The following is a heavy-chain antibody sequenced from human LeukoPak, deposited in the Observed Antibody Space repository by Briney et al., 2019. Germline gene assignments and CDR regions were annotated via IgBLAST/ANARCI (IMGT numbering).Heavy chain of an antibody. CDR3: AGGSGWLFGT. CDR2: ISGSGGST. J-gene: IGHJ5*02. D-gene: IGHD6-19*01. Sequence: GGSLRLSCAASGFTFSSYGMSWVRQAPGKGLEWVSAISGSGGSTYYADSVKGRFTISRDNAKNSLYLQMNSLRVEDTAIYYCAGGSGWLFGTWGQGTLVTVSS. V-gene: IGHV3-23*01. CDR1: GFTFSSYG.